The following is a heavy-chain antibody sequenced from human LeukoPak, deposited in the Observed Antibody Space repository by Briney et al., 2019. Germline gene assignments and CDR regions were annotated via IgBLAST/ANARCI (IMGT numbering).Heavy chain of an antibody. CDR2: IIPILGIA. J-gene: IGHJ4*02. Sequence: ASVKVSCKASGGTFISYAISWVRQAPGQGLEWMGRIIPILGIANYAQKFQGRVTITADKSTSTAYMELSSLRSEDTAVYYCARDLIVPTAFDYWGQGTLVTVSS. CDR1: GGTFISYA. V-gene: IGHV1-69*04. CDR3: ARDLIVPTAFDY. D-gene: IGHD3-22*01.